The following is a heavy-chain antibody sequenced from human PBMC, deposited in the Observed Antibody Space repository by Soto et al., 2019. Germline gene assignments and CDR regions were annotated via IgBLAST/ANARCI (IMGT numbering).Heavy chain of an antibody. CDR1: GYTCTSYD. V-gene: IGHV1-8*01. CDR3: ARGSQWFAVTTD. J-gene: IGHJ4*02. CDR2: MNPNSGDT. D-gene: IGHD4-17*01. Sequence: QVQLVQSGAEVKKPGASVKVSCKASGYTCTSYDINWVRQATGQGLEWMGWMNPNSGDTGYAQKFQGRVTMTSDTSISTAYMELSSLRSEDTAVYYCARGSQWFAVTTDWGQGTLVTVSS.